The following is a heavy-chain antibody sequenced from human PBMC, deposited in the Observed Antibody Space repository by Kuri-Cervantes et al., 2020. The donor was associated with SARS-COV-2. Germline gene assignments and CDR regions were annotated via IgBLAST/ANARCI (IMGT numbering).Heavy chain of an antibody. CDR3: ARRGSSWDY. D-gene: IGHD6-13*01. J-gene: IGHJ4*02. CDR1: GFTFSSYA. CDR2: IWYDGSNK. V-gene: IGHV3-33*08. Sequence: GESLKISCAASGFTFSSYAMHWVRQAPGKGLEWVAVIWYDGSNKYYADSVKGRFTISRDNAKNSLYLQMNSLRAEDTAVYYCARRGSSWDYWGQGTLVTVSS.